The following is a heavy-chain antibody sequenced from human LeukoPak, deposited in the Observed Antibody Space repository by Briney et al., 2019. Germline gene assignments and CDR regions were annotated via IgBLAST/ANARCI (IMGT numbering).Heavy chain of an antibody. V-gene: IGHV3-23*01. J-gene: IGHJ3*01. CDR3: AKRGYCSRSSCPSNPFNV. CDR2: ISGSGDST. Sequence: PGGSLRLSCAASGFTSSSYAMHWVRQAPGKGLEGVSAISGSGDSTDYADSVKGRFTISKDNSKNTLYLQMNSLRAEDTAMYYCAKRGYCSRSSCPSNPFNVWGQGTKVTVSS. CDR1: GFTSSSYA. D-gene: IGHD2-2*01.